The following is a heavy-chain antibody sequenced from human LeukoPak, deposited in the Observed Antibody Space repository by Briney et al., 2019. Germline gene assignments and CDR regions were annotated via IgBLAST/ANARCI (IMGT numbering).Heavy chain of an antibody. CDR3: ARGEIYCSSTSCYANTFDP. D-gene: IGHD2-2*01. CDR2: ISGSGGST. V-gene: IGHV3-23*01. J-gene: IGHJ5*02. CDR1: GFTFSSSA. Sequence: GGSLRLSCAASGFTFSSSAVNWVRQAPGKGLEWVSAISGSGGSTYYAGSVKGRFTISRDNSKNTLYLQMNSLRSEDTAVYYCARGEIYCSSTSCYANTFDPWGQGTLVTVSS.